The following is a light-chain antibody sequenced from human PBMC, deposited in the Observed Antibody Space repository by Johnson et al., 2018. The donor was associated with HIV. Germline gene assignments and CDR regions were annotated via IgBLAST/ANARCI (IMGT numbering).Light chain of an antibody. CDR1: SSNIGNNY. CDR3: GAWDSSLTPFYV. V-gene: IGLV1-51*02. CDR2: ENN. J-gene: IGLJ1*01. Sequence: QSVLTQPPSVSAAPGQKVTISCSGSSSNIGNNYVSWYQQLPGTAPKVLIHENNKRPSGIPDRFSGSKSGTSATLGITGLQTGDEADYYCGAWDSSLTPFYVVGTATKVTVL.